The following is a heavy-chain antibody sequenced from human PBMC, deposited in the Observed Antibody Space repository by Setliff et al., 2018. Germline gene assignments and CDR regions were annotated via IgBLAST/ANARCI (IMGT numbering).Heavy chain of an antibody. CDR3: ARGIVVVPAALDA. D-gene: IGHD2-2*01. V-gene: IGHV3-30*03. Sequence: PGGSLRLSCAASGFSFSDYGVHWVRQAPGKGLEWVAIISFDGSDKYYADSVKGRFTISRDNSKNTVYLQMNSLRAEDTATYYCARGIVVVPAALDAWGKGTTVTVSS. CDR2: ISFDGSDK. J-gene: IGHJ6*04. CDR1: GFSFSDYG.